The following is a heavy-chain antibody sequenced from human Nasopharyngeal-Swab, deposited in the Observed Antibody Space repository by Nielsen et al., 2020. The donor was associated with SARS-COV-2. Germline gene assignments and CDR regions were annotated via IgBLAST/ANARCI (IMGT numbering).Heavy chain of an antibody. CDR3: ARDEILDY. J-gene: IGHJ4*02. V-gene: IGHV3-7*01. CDR1: GFTFSPYW. Sequence: GGSLRLSCAASGFTFSPYWMTWVRQAPGKGLEWVANVKQDGTEKYFVASVKGRFTISRDNAKNSLYLHMNSLRAEDTAVYYCARDEILDYWGQGTLVTVSS. D-gene: IGHD2/OR15-2a*01. CDR2: VKQDGTEK.